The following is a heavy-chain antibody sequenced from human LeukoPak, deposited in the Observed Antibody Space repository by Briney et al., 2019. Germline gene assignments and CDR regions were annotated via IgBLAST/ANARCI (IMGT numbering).Heavy chain of an antibody. CDR3: AVWGHIVVVTAIQDFDY. V-gene: IGHV3-74*01. D-gene: IGHD2-21*02. CDR2: INSDGSST. Sequence: PGGSLRLSCAASGFTFSSYWMHWVRQAPGKGLVWVSRINSDGSSTSYADSVKGRFTISRDNAKNTLYLQMNSLRAEDTAVYYCAVWGHIVVVTAIQDFDYWGQGTLVTVSS. CDR1: GFTFSSYW. J-gene: IGHJ4*02.